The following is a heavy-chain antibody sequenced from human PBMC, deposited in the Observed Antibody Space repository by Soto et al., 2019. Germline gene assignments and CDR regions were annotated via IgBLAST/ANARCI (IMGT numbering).Heavy chain of an antibody. V-gene: IGHV3-30-3*01. CDR3: ARALLEYNWNAVGGVGMDV. CDR1: GFTFSSYA. Sequence: QVQLVESGGGVVQPGRSLRLSCAASGFTFSSYAMHWVRQAPGKGLEWVAVISYDGSNKYYADSVKGRFTISRDNSKNTLYLQMNSLRAEDTAVYYCARALLEYNWNAVGGVGMDVWGQGTTVTVSS. CDR2: ISYDGSNK. D-gene: IGHD1-1*01. J-gene: IGHJ6*02.